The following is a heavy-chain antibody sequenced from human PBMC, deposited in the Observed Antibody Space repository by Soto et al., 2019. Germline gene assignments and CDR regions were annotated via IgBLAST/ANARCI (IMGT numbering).Heavy chain of an antibody. Sequence: SETLSLTCTVSGGSISSYYRSWIRQPPGKGLEWIGYIYYSGSTNYNPSLKSRVTISVDTSKNQFSLKLSSVTAADTAVYYCARMRGTYDSSGFDYWGQGTLVTVSS. V-gene: IGHV4-59*01. CDR3: ARMRGTYDSSGFDY. CDR1: GGSISSYY. J-gene: IGHJ4*02. D-gene: IGHD3-22*01. CDR2: IYYSGST.